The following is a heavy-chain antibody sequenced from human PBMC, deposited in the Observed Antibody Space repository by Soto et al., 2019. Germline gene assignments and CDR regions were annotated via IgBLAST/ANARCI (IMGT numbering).Heavy chain of an antibody. Sequence: PSETLSLTCTISGGSISVYYWSWIRQSPRQGLEWIGYVYDNGRPYYSPSLKSQVTIPADTSKNQISLKLTSATAADTAVYYCARGVGSSPPRYWGRGTLVTVSS. CDR1: GGSISVYY. CDR3: ARGVGSSPPRY. V-gene: IGHV4-59*01. D-gene: IGHD3-9*01. J-gene: IGHJ4*02. CDR2: VYDNGRP.